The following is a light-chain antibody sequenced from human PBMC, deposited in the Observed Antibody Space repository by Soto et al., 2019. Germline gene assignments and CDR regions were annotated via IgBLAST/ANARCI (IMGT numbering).Light chain of an antibody. Sequence: QTVVTQEPSFSVSPGGTVTLTCGFTSGSVSTSYYPSWYQQSPGQAPRTLIYSTNTRSSGVPDRFSGSILGNKAALTITGAQADDESDYYCVLYMGSDIVVFGGGTKLTVL. V-gene: IGLV8-61*01. CDR3: VLYMGSDIVV. J-gene: IGLJ3*02. CDR2: STN. CDR1: SGSVSTSYY.